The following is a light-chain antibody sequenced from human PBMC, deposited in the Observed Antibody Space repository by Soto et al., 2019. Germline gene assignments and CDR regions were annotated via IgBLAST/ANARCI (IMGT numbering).Light chain of an antibody. V-gene: IGKV3-20*01. CDR3: QQYGSSQWT. J-gene: IGKJ1*01. CDR1: LSISSSY. CDR2: GAS. Sequence: EIVLTQSPGSLSLSPGERATLSCRGSLSISSSYLAWYQQKPGQAPRLLIYGASSRATGIPDRFSGSGSGTDFTLTISRLEPEDFAVYYCQQYGSSQWTFGLGTKVEIK.